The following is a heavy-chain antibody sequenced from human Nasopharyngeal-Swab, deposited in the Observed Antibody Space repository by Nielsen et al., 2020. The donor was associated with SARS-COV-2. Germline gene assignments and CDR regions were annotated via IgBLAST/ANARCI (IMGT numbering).Heavy chain of an antibody. V-gene: IGHV3-13*01. D-gene: IGHD2-15*01. J-gene: IGHJ3*02. CDR3: AREPRGYCSGGSCYFVGRAFDI. CDR1: GFTFSSYD. CDR2: IGTAGDT. Sequence: GESLKISCAASGFTFSSYDMHWVRQATGKGLEWVSAIGTAGDTYYPGSVKGRFTISRDNAKNSLYLQMNSLRAEDTAVYYCAREPRGYCSGGSCYFVGRAFDIWGQGTMVTVSS.